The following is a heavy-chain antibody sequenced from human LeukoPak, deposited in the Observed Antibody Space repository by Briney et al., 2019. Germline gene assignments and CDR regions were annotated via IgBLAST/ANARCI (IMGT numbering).Heavy chain of an antibody. D-gene: IGHD3-10*01. Sequence: GGSLRLSCAASGFTFSSYSMNWVRQAPGKGLEWVSYISSGSSTIYYADSAKGRFTISRDSAKNSLYLQMNSLRAEDTAVYYCAREAYYYISGNYTHAFDIWGQGTLVTVSS. CDR3: AREAYYYISGNYTHAFDI. CDR2: ISSGSSTI. V-gene: IGHV3-48*04. CDR1: GFTFSSYS. J-gene: IGHJ3*02.